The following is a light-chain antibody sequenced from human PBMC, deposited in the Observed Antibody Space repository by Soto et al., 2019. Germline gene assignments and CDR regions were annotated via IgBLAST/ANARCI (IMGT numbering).Light chain of an antibody. CDR1: QSVSSSY. V-gene: IGKV3-20*01. Sequence: IGLSQSPGTLSLSQGERATLSCRASQSVSSSYLAWYQQKPGQAPRLLIYGASSRATGIPDRFSGSGSGTDFTLTISRLEPEDFAVYYCQQYGSSPNTFGQRTKVAIK. CDR2: GAS. CDR3: QQYGSSPNT. J-gene: IGKJ1*01.